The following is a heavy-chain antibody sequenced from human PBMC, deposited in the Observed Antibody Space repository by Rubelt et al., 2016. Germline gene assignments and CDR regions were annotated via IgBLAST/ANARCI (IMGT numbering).Heavy chain of an antibody. D-gene: IGHD6-13*01. Sequence: QLQLQESGPGLVKPSETLSLTCTVSGGSIRSRSYYWGWIRQPPGKGLEWIGRIDYSGNTYYNTTLMSRGTISVDTYKNQFSLRLSLVTAADTAVYYCARLLSRSWQWDYWGQGALVTVSS. J-gene: IGHJ4*02. CDR1: GGSIRSRSYY. CDR2: IDYSGNT. V-gene: IGHV4-39*01. CDR3: ARLLSRSWQWDY.